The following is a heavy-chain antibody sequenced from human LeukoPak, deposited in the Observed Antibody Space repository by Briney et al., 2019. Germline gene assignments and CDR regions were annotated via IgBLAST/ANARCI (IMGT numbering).Heavy chain of an antibody. CDR3: ARGVVVIHGYFYYYMDV. CDR1: GYTFTSYG. V-gene: IGHV1-18*01. D-gene: IGHD3-22*01. Sequence: ASVKVSCKASGYTFTSYGISWVRQAPGQGLEWMGWISAYNGNTNYAQKLQGRVTMTTDTSTSTAYMELRSLRSDDTAVYYCARGVVVIHGYFYYYMDVWGKGTTVTVSS. J-gene: IGHJ6*03. CDR2: ISAYNGNT.